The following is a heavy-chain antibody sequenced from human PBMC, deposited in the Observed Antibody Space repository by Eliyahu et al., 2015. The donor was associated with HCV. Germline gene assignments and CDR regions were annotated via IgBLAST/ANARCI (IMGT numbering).Heavy chain of an antibody. J-gene: IGHJ4*02. D-gene: IGHD4-17*01. Sequence: QVQLVESGGGVVQPGRSLRLXXAASGFXFSSYGMHWVRQAXGKGLEWVAVISYDGSNKYYADSVKGRFXISRDNSKNTLYLQMNSLRAEDTAVYYCAKADYGDYYFDYWGQGTLVTVSS. CDR3: AKADYGDYYFDY. V-gene: IGHV3-30*18. CDR2: ISYDGSNK. CDR1: GFXFSSYG.